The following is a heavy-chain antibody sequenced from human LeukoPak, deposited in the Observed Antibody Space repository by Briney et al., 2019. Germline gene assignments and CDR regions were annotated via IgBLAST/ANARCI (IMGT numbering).Heavy chain of an antibody. D-gene: IGHD6-6*01. J-gene: IGHJ5*02. Sequence: ASVKVSYKASGYTFTGYYMHWVRQAPGQGLEWMGRINPNSGGTNYAQKFQGRVTMTRDTSISTAYMELSRLRSDDTAVYYCARQLVWGNWFDPWGQGTLVTVSS. CDR2: INPNSGGT. CDR1: GYTFTGYY. V-gene: IGHV1-2*06. CDR3: ARQLVWGNWFDP.